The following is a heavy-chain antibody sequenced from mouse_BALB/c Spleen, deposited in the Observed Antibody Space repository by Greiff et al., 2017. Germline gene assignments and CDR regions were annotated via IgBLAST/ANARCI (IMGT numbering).Heavy chain of an antibody. V-gene: IGHV1S29*02. Sequence: VQLQQSGPELVKPGASVKISRKASGYIFTDFNMHWVKQSHGKSLEWIGYIYPYNGGTGYNQKFKSKATLTVDNSSSTAYMERRSLTSEDSAVYYCAMIYYDYDGDYWGQGTTLTVSA. CDR1: GYIFTDFN. CDR3: AMIYYDYDGDY. J-gene: IGHJ2*01. D-gene: IGHD2-4*01. CDR2: IYPYNGGT.